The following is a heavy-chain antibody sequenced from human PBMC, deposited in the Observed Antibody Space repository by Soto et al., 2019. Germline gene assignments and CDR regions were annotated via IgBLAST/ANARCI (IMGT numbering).Heavy chain of an antibody. V-gene: IGHV4-59*05. CDR1: GGSISSYY. J-gene: IGHJ4*02. D-gene: IGHD3-22*01. Sequence: SETLSLTCTVSGGSISSYYWSWIRQPPGKGLEWIGSIYYSGSTYYNPSLKGRVTISVDTSKNQFSLKLSSVTAADTAVYYCARLGGLGVITPDYWGQGTLVTVSS. CDR3: ARLGGLGVITPDY. CDR2: IYYSGST.